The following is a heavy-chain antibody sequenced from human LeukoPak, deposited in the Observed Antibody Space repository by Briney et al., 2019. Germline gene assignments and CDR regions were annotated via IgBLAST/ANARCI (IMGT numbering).Heavy chain of an antibody. J-gene: IGHJ5*02. V-gene: IGHV4-39*07. CDR2: FYHSGSS. Sequence: SETLSLTCTVSGGSISSSDYYWGWVRQPPGKGLEWIGSFYHSGSSYYNSSLKSRLIISVDTSENQSSLRLSSVTAADTAVYYCARLGVVGIDQNWFDPWGQGTLATVSS. CDR3: ARLGVVGIDQNWFDP. D-gene: IGHD2-2*01. CDR1: GGSISSSDYY.